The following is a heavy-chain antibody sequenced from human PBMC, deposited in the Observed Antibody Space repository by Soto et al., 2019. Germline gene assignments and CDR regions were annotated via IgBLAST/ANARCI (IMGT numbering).Heavy chain of an antibody. Sequence: GGSLRLSCAASGFTFSSYAMSWVRQAPGKGLEWVSAISGSGGSTYYADSVKGRFTISRDNSKNTLYLQMNSLRAEDTAVYYCAKSRIAVAGTGRYYYYGMDVWGQGTTVTVSS. J-gene: IGHJ6*02. V-gene: IGHV3-23*01. D-gene: IGHD6-19*01. CDR2: ISGSGGST. CDR3: AKSRIAVAGTGRYYYYGMDV. CDR1: GFTFSSYA.